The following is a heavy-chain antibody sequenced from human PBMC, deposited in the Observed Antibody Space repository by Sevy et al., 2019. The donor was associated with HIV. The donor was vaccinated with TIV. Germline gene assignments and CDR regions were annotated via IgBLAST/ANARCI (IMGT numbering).Heavy chain of an antibody. CDR1: VYTFTDYY. CDR2: INPNTGAT. Sequence: ASVKVSCKASVYTFTDYYLHRLRQAPGQGLEWMGWINPNTGATNYAQKFKGRVTMTRDTSMSTAFMDLTRLRSDDTAVYYCAKLLIVVDDGFDVWGQGTMVTVSS. CDR3: AKLLIVVDDGFDV. D-gene: IGHD3-22*01. J-gene: IGHJ3*01. V-gene: IGHV1-2*02.